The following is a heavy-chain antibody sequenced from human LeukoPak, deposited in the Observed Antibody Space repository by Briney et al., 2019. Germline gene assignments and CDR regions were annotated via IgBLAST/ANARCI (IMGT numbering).Heavy chain of an antibody. CDR3: ARHETGPYFDY. Sequence: GESLKISCSGSGYSFTNYWIGWVRQMPGKGLEWMGIIYPGDSDTRYSPSFQGQVTISADKSISTAYLQWSSLKASGTAIYYCARHETGPYFDYWGQGTLVTVSS. J-gene: IGHJ4*02. CDR2: IYPGDSDT. V-gene: IGHV5-51*01. D-gene: IGHD1-1*01. CDR1: GYSFTNYW.